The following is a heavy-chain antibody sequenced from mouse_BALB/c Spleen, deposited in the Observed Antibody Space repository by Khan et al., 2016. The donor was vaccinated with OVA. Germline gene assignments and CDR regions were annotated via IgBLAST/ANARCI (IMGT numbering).Heavy chain of an antibody. CDR1: GYTFTNNG. CDR2: INTYTGEP. Sequence: QIQLVQSGPELKKPGETVKISCKASGYTFTNNGMNWVKQTPGKGLKWMGWINTYTGEPTYADDFKGRFAFSLETSATTAYLQINNLKDEDTATYFAARVWYAGTMDYWGQGTSVTVSS. J-gene: IGHJ4*01. CDR3: ARVWYAGTMDY. V-gene: IGHV9-3-1*01. D-gene: IGHD1-1*02.